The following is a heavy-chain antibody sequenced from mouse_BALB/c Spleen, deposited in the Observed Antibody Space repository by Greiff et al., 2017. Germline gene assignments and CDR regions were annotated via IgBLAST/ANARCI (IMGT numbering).Heavy chain of an antibody. CDR2: INSNGGST. D-gene: IGHD1-1*02. V-gene: IGHV5-6-3*01. J-gene: IGHJ4*01. CDR3: ARGGGNHAMDY. Sequence: EVQLVESGGGLVQPGGSLKLSCAASGFTFSSYGMSWVRQTPDKRLELVATINSNGGSTYYPDSVKGRFTISRDNAKNTLYLQMSSLKSEDTAMYYCARGGGNHAMDYWGQGTSVTVSS. CDR1: GFTFSSYG.